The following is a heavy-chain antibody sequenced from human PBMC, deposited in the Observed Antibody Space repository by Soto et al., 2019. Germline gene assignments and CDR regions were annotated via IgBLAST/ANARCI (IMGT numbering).Heavy chain of an antibody. CDR2: IIPIFGTT. J-gene: IGHJ4*02. CDR1: ADSFSSYG. V-gene: IGHV1-69*01. Sequence: QVQLVQSGAEVKEPGSAVKVSCKAPADSFSSYGISWVRQAPGQGLEWMGGIIPIFGTTNYAEKLQGRVTITADESTSTAYMELSSLRSEDTALYYCARVFPDGWVEPGVVRGYLDTWGRGTLVTVSS. D-gene: IGHD3-3*01. CDR3: ARVFPDGWVEPGVVRGYLDT.